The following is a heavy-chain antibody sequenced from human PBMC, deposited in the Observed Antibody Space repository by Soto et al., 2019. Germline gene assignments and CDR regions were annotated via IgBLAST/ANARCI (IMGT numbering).Heavy chain of an antibody. Sequence: EVQLVESGGGLVQPGGSLRLSCAASGFTFSSYSMNWVRQAPGKGLEWVSYISSSSSTIYYADSVKGRFTISRDNAKNSLYMQMNSLRDEDTAVYVCASELAALTWFDPWGQGTLVTVSS. D-gene: IGHD1-1*01. CDR3: ASELAALTWFDP. CDR1: GFTFSSYS. CDR2: ISSSSSTI. V-gene: IGHV3-48*02. J-gene: IGHJ5*02.